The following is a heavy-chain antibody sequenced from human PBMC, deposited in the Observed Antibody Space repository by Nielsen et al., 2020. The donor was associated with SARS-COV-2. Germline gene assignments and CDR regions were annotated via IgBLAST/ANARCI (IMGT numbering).Heavy chain of an antibody. V-gene: IGHV1-46*04. CDR1: GYTFTSYY. J-gene: IGHJ5*02. CDR3: ARESGDVSASDVNH. CDR2: INPRVGRT. Sequence: ASVKVSCKASGYTFTSYYMHWVRQAPGQGLEWMGKINPRVGRTSYAKKLQGRVTVTRDTSTSTVYMELSSLRSEDTAMYYCARESGDVSASDVNHWDQGTRATVSS. D-gene: IGHD6-6*01.